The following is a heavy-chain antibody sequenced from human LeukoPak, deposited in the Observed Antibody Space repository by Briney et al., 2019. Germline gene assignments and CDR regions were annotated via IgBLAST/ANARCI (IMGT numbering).Heavy chain of an antibody. CDR1: GYTFTSYD. D-gene: IGHD3-9*01. CDR2: MNPNSGNT. Sequence: ASVKVSCKASGYTFTSYDINWVRQATGQGLECMGWMNPNSGNTGYAQKFQGRVTMTRNTSISTAYMELSSLRSEDTALYYCARAYYDILTHDYWGQGTLVTVSS. J-gene: IGHJ4*02. V-gene: IGHV1-8*01. CDR3: ARAYYDILTHDY.